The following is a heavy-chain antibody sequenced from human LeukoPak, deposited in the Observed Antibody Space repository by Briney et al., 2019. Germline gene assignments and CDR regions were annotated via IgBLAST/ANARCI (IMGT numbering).Heavy chain of an antibody. D-gene: IGHD5-18*01. Sequence: SETLSLTCAVYGGSFSGYYWSWIRQPPGKGLEWIGEINHSGSTNYNPSLKSRVTISVDTSKNQFSLKLSSVTAADTAVYYCANRGYSYASDAFDIWGQGTMVTVSS. J-gene: IGHJ3*02. V-gene: IGHV4-34*01. CDR2: INHSGST. CDR3: ANRGYSYASDAFDI. CDR1: GGSFSGYY.